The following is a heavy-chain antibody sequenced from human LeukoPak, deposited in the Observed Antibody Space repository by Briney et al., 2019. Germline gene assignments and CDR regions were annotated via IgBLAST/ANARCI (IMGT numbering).Heavy chain of an antibody. D-gene: IGHD1-26*01. Sequence: SETLSLTCAVYGGSFSGYYWSWIRQPPGKGLEWIGEINHSGSTNYNPSLKSRVTISVDTSKNQFSLKLSSVTAADTAVYYCARGRGGSYYLHYYYMDVWGKGTTVTISS. V-gene: IGHV4-34*01. CDR2: INHSGST. J-gene: IGHJ6*03. CDR1: GGSFSGYY. CDR3: ARGRGGSYYLHYYYMDV.